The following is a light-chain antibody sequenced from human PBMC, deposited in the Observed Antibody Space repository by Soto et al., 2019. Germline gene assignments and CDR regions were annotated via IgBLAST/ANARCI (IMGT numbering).Light chain of an antibody. CDR1: QSVSSN. CDR2: GAS. J-gene: IGKJ4*01. V-gene: IGKV3-15*01. CDR3: QQYNNWPPKIT. Sequence: EIVMTQSPATLSVSPGERATLSCRASQSVSSNLAWYQQKPGQAPRLLIYGASTRATGIPARFSGSGSGTEFTLTISSLQSEDSAVYYCQQYNNWPPKITFGGGTKVDIK.